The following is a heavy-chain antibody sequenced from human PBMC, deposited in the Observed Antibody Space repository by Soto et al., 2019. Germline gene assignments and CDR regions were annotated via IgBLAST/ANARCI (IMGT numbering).Heavy chain of an antibody. D-gene: IGHD4-4*01. J-gene: IGHJ4*02. CDR2: TRPNDGHT. CDR1: GYTSTSYG. V-gene: IGHV1-18*01. Sequence: GASVKVSCKGLGYTSTSYGISWVRQAPGQGLEWMGWTRPNDGHTNYAQKFQDRVTMTRDTSTATVYRDLRSLGSDDTAVYYCAIICSGDYSDFDYWGQGTLVTVSS. CDR3: AIICSGDYSDFDY.